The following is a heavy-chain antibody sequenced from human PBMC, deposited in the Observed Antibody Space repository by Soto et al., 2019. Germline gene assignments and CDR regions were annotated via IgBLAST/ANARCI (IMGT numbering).Heavy chain of an antibody. CDR2: ISSNGGST. V-gene: IGHV3-64*02. J-gene: IGHJ4*02. D-gene: IGHD6-19*01. CDR3: ARGMAGTGFDY. CDR1: GFTFSSYA. Sequence: EVQLVESGEGLVQPGGSLRLSCAASGFTFSSYAMHWVRQAPGKGLEYVSAISSNGGSTYYADSVKGRFTISRDNSKNTLYLQMGSLRAEDMAAYYCARGMAGTGFDYWGQGTLVTVSS.